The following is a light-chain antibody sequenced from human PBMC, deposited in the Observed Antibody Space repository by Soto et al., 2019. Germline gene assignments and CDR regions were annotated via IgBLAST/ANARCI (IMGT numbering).Light chain of an antibody. CDR1: QDINSR. V-gene: IGKV1-12*01. CDR2: AAT. J-gene: IGKJ1*01. CDR3: LQVANFPRT. Sequence: DIQMTQSPSSVSASVGDTVTITCRASQDINSRLAWFQQQPGRPPKYVIQAATMLQSGFPSRFAGSGSGRDFTLTIHTLQTEDSETYYCLQVANFPRTFGQGTKV.